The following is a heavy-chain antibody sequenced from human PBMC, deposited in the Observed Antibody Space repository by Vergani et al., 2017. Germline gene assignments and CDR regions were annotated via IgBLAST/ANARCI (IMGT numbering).Heavy chain of an antibody. V-gene: IGHV4-34*01. Sequence: QVQLQQWGAGLLKPSETLSLTCAVYGGSFSGYYWSWIRQPPGKGLEWIGEINHSGSTNYNPSLKSRVTISVDTSKSQFSLLLSSVTAADTALYYCARLVFGDSYFDDWGQGTLVTVSS. J-gene: IGHJ4*02. D-gene: IGHD2-8*02. CDR3: ARLVFGDSYFDD. CDR2: INHSGST. CDR1: GGSFSGYY.